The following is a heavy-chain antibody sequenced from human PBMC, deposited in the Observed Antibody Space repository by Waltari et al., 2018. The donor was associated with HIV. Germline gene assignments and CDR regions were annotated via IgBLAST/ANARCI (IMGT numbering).Heavy chain of an antibody. V-gene: IGHV3-33*01. CDR2: IWDHGDKE. CDR3: ARERGYTSPFDL. D-gene: IGHD5-18*01. J-gene: IGHJ1*01. CDR1: GFTFGSYG. Sequence: QVQLVESGGGVVQPGRSLTLSCEASGFTFGSYGIHWVRQAPGKGLEWVAVIWDHGDKEDYADSVKGRFNISRDNSRNTVFLHMNSLRAEYTGFYFCARERGYTSPFDLWGQGTLVTVSS.